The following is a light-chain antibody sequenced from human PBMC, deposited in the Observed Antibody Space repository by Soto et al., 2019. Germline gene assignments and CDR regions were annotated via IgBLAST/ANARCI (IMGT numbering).Light chain of an antibody. CDR2: EVT. J-gene: IGLJ2*01. CDR1: SSDVGGYNY. CDR3: SSYAGSNNLV. Sequence: QSALTQPPSASGSPGQSVTISCTGTSSDVGGYNYVSWYQQHPGKAPKLMIYEVTKRPSGVPDRFSGSKSGNTASLTVSGRQAEDEDDYYCSSYAGSNNLVFGGGTKLTV. V-gene: IGLV2-8*01.